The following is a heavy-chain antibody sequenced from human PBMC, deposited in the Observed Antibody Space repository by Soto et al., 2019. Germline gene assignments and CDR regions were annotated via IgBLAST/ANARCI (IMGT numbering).Heavy chain of an antibody. CDR2: ISTKSGNT. CDR3: ARDRDHVLDF. Sequence: AAVKVSCKASGYTLTGYYIHWVRQAPGQGLEWMGWISTKSGNTAYAQKVQDRVTLTRDTSATTAYMELRSLTSDDTAIYYCARDRDHVLDFWGQGTMVTVSS. V-gene: IGHV1-18*04. D-gene: IGHD3-10*02. CDR1: GYTLTGYY. J-gene: IGHJ3*01.